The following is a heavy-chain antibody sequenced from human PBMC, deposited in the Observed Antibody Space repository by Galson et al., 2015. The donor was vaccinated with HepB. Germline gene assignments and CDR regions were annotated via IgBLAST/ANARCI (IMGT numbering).Heavy chain of an antibody. V-gene: IGHV3-74*01. J-gene: IGHJ6*02. Sequence: SLRLSCAASGFTFSSYWMHWVRQAPGKGLVWVSRINRDGSSTSYADSVKGRFTISRDNAKNTLYLQMNSLRAEDTAVYYCARVDYVRYYYYYGMDVWGQGTAVTVSS. D-gene: IGHD3-10*02. CDR3: ARVDYVRYYYYYGMDV. CDR2: INRDGSST. CDR1: GFTFSSYW.